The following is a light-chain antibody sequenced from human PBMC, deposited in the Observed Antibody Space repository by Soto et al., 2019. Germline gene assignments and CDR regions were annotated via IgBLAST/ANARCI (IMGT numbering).Light chain of an antibody. CDR1: QSVRSN. CDR3: QQRSNWPPGIT. Sequence: EIVMTQSPATLSVSPGERATLSCRASQSVRSNLAWYQQKPGQAPRIIIFGASGRATGIPDRFSGSGCGTDFTLTISSLEPEDFAVFYCQQRSNWPPGITFGQGTQLEIK. J-gene: IGKJ5*01. CDR2: GAS. V-gene: IGKV3-11*01.